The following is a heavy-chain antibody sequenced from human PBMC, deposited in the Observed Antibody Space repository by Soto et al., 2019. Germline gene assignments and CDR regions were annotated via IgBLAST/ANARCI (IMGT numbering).Heavy chain of an antibody. CDR1: GGSNSSGNYY. D-gene: IGHD3-10*01. Sequence: SETLSLTCTVSGGSNSSGNYYWTWIRQPPGKGLEWIGNIYYSGHAFYNPSLKSRVTISIDTSKNQFSLRLRSVTAADTAVYYCVGIYTGSGSFDPWGQGILVTVSS. V-gene: IGHV4-30-4*01. CDR3: VGIYTGSGSFDP. CDR2: IYYSGHA. J-gene: IGHJ5*02.